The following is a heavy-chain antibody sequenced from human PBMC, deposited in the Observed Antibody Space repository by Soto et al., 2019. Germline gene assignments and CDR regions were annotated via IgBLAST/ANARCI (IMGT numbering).Heavy chain of an antibody. CDR2: FYYTGST. CDR1: GASITSDDYF. Sequence: QVQLQESGPGLVKPSQTLSLTCTVSGASITSDDYFWGWIRQPPGQGLEWTAFFYYTGSTYYNPSLKCRATISVDTAKFQCSLRLLSATAADSAVYYCARGSMSRGGLSLDVWGQAITVTVSS. J-gene: IGHJ6*02. CDR3: ARGSMSRGGLSLDV. V-gene: IGHV4-30-4*01. D-gene: IGHD3-10*01.